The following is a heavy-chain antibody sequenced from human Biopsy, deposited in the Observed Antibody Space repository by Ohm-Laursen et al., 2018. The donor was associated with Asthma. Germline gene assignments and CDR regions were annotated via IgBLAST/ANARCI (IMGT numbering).Heavy chain of an antibody. CDR3: ARMNTMIQAANYYSYAMDV. V-gene: IGHV4-30-2*01. CDR1: GDSINSGGYS. Sequence: TLSLTCPVSGDSINSGGYSWNWIRQPPGEGLEWVGYLFYSGATHYNPSLKRRVTISVDRSKRQFSLKVNSVTAADTAVYYCARMNTMIQAANYYSYAMDVWGQGTTVTVSS. J-gene: IGHJ6*02. CDR2: LFYSGAT. D-gene: IGHD3-22*01.